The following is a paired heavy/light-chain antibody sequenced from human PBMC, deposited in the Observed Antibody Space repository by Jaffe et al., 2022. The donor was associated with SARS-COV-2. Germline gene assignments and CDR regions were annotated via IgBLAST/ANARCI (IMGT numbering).Light chain of an antibody. J-gene: IGLJ1*01. V-gene: IGLV3-21*04. CDR3: QVWDDSSDHLFV. CDR1: NIGSKS. CDR2: DNS. Sequence: SYVLTQPPSVSVAPEKTARITCGGNNIGSKSVHWYQQRPGQAPVVVIYDNSDRPSGIPERFSGSNSGNTATLSISRVEAGDEADYFCQVWDDSSDHLFVFGTGTKVTVL.
Heavy chain of an antibody. J-gene: IGHJ4*02. V-gene: IGHV3-48*02. Sequence: EVQLVESGGGLVQPGGSLRLSCAATGFTFSTYNMNWVRQTPGKGLEWISYISSSSHTIYYVDSVKGRFTISRDNGKRSLYLQMDSLRDEDTAVYYCATRGQKTYTYFDYWGQGALVTVSS. CDR2: ISSSSHTI. D-gene: IGHD2-2*02. CDR3: ATRGQKTYTYFDY. CDR1: GFTFSTYN.